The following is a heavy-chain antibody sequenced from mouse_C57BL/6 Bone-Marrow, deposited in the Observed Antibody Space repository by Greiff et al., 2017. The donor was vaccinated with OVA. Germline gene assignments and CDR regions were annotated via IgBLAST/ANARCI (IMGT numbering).Heavy chain of an antibody. CDR3: ARYKNYGSSLDAMDY. J-gene: IGHJ4*01. D-gene: IGHD1-1*01. CDR1: GYSITSDY. V-gene: IGHV3-8*01. Sequence: EVKLMESGPGLAKPSQTLSLTCSVTGYSITSDYWNWIRKFPGNKLEYMGYISYSGSTYYNPSLKSRISITRDTSKNQYYLQLNSVTTEDTATYYCARYKNYGSSLDAMDYWGQGTSVTVSS. CDR2: ISYSGST.